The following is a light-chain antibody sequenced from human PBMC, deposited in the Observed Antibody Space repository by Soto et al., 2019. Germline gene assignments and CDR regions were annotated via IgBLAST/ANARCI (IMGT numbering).Light chain of an antibody. CDR3: QQSYDPPFT. CDR1: QTTGSY. Sequence: DIPMTQSPSSLSASVGARVAITCRASQTTGSYLNWYQQKPGKAPKLLIYGASSLQSGVPSRFSGGGSGTDFTLTISSLQPEDFASYYCQQSYDPPFTFGPGTKVDL. V-gene: IGKV1-39*01. J-gene: IGKJ3*01. CDR2: GAS.